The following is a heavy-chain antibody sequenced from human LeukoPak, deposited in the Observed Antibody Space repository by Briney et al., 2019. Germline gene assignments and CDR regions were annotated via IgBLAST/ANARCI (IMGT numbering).Heavy chain of an antibody. D-gene: IGHD6-13*01. CDR1: GGSISSSSYY. CDR3: ASVDSSSWYLEGNGGWFDP. Sequence: PSETLSLTCTVSGGSISSSSYYWGWIRQPPGKGLEWIGSIYYSGSTYYNPSLKSRVTISVDTSKNQFSLKLSSATAADTAVYYCASVDSSSWYLEGNGGWFDPWGQGTLVTVSS. J-gene: IGHJ5*02. V-gene: IGHV4-39*07. CDR2: IYYSGST.